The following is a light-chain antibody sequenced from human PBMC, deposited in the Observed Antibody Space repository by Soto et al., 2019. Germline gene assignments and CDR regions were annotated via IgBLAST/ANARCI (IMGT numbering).Light chain of an antibody. CDR3: QQRSDWPT. CDR1: QSVSTH. Sequence: EIVFTQSPVTLSLSPGERATLSCRASQSVSTHLAWYQQKPGQAPRLLIFDASNRATGIPARFSGSGSGTDFTLTISXLEPDDFAIYFCQQRSDWPTFGGGTKVDIK. CDR2: DAS. J-gene: IGKJ4*01. V-gene: IGKV3-11*01.